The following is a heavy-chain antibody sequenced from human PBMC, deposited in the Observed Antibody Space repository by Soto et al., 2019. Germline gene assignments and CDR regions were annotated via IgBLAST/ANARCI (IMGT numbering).Heavy chain of an antibody. V-gene: IGHV1-2*02. CDR3: ARDGRRGYSGYAKADY. Sequence: QVQLVQSGAEVKKPGASVKVSCKASGYTFTGYYMHWVRQAPGQGLEWMGWINPNSGGTNYAQKFQGRVTMTRDTSISTAYMELSRLRSDDTAMYYCARDGRRGYSGYAKADYWGQGTLVTVSS. J-gene: IGHJ4*02. CDR2: INPNSGGT. CDR1: GYTFTGYY. D-gene: IGHD5-12*01.